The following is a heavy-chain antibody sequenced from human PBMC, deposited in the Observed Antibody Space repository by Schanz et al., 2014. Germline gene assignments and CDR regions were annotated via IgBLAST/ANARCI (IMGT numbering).Heavy chain of an antibody. Sequence: QVQLVQSGAEVKKPGASVKVSCKASGYTFTSYSMHWVRQAPGQGLEWMGIINLSGGSTNNAQKFQGRLTMTRDASTSTVYMELSSLRSEDTAVYFCARDLTVDTGYVVHYYYYGMDVWGQGTTVTDSS. V-gene: IGHV1-46*01. CDR2: INLSGGST. CDR1: GYTFTSYS. CDR3: ARDLTVDTGYVVHYYYYGMDV. J-gene: IGHJ6*02. D-gene: IGHD5-12*01.